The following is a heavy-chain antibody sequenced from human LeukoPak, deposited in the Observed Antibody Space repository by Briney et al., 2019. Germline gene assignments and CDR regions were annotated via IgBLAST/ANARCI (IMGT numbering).Heavy chain of an antibody. V-gene: IGHV3-30*04. CDR1: GFTFSSYA. CDR3: ARFPGRLGYCSGGSCPFDY. CDR2: ISYDGSNK. Sequence: PGRSLRLSCAASGFTFSSYAMHWVRQAPGEGLEWVAVISYDGSNKYYADSVKGRFTISRDNSKNTLYLQMNSLRAEDTAVYYCARFPGRLGYCSGGSCPFDYWGQGTLVTVSS. D-gene: IGHD2-15*01. J-gene: IGHJ4*02.